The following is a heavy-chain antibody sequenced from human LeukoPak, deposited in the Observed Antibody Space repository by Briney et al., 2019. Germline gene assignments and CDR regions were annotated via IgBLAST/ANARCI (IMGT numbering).Heavy chain of an antibody. CDR3: ARGDVVPAAYYFDY. CDR1: GGTFSIYA. V-gene: IGHV1-69*04. D-gene: IGHD2-2*01. J-gene: IGHJ4*02. Sequence: SVKVSFKASGGTFSIYAISWVRQAPGQGLEWMGRIIPILGIANYAQKFQGRVTITADKSTSTAYMELSSLRSEDTAVYYCARGDVVPAAYYFDYWGQGTLVTVSS. CDR2: IIPILGIA.